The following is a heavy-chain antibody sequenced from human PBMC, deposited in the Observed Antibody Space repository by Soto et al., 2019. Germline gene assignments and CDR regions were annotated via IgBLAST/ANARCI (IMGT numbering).Heavy chain of an antibody. CDR1: GSTFEDSS. D-gene: IGHD3-3*01. Sequence: EVQLVESGGGLVQPGRSLRLSCVASGSTFEDSSMHWVRQAPGTGLEWVSGIGWNSGTIDYADAVKGRFTISRDNAKKHLYLQMNSLRAEDTALYFCAKDMGHDDFWGHNERGLEAWGQGTTVTVS. CDR2: IGWNSGTI. CDR3: AKDMGHDDFWGHNERGLEA. J-gene: IGHJ6*02. V-gene: IGHV3-9*01.